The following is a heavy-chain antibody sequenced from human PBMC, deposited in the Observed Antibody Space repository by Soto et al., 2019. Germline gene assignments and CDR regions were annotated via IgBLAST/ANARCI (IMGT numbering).Heavy chain of an antibody. CDR1: GFTFSSYG. D-gene: IGHD3-10*01. V-gene: IGHV3-30*03. Sequence: QAQLVESGGGVVQPGRSLRLSCAASGFTFSSYGMHWVRQAPGTGLEWVAVISYDGGLQHYADSVKGRFTISRDNSKNTVLLQMNSLRAEDPAVYYCVSDRGFGHAAVPYSWGQGTLVSVSS. J-gene: IGHJ4*02. CDR3: VSDRGFGHAAVPYS. CDR2: ISYDGGLQ.